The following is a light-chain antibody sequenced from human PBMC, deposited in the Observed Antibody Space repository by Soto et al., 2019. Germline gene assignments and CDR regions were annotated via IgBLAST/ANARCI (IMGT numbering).Light chain of an antibody. V-gene: IGKV1-5*01. CDR1: QSISSW. J-gene: IGKJ1*01. Sequence: DIQMTQSPSTLSASVGDRVTITCRASQSISSWLAWHQQKPGKAPTLLIYDASALPRGVPSRFSGSGSGTEFTLTISSLQPDDFATYYCQQYETYSGTFGQGTKVDIK. CDR2: DAS. CDR3: QQYETYSGT.